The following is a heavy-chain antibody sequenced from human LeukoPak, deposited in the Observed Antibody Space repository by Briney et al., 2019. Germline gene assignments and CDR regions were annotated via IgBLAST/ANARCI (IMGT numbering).Heavy chain of an antibody. CDR3: AELGITMIGGV. Sequence: PGGSLRLSCAASGFTFSSYSMNWVRQAPGKGLEWVSSISSSSSYIYYADSVKGRFTISRDNAKNSLYLQMNSLRSEDTAVYYCAELGITMIGGVWGKGTTVTISS. CDR1: GFTFSSYS. D-gene: IGHD3-10*02. V-gene: IGHV3-21*04. CDR2: ISSSSSYI. J-gene: IGHJ6*04.